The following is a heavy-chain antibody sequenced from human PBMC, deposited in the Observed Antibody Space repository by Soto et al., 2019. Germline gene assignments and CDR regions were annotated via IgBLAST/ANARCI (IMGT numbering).Heavy chain of an antibody. J-gene: IGHJ4*02. CDR1: GFTFSSYS. CDR3: ASALVVVLAVTQFDS. V-gene: IGHV3-48*01. CDR2: ISSSSSTI. D-gene: IGHD2-15*01. Sequence: GGSLRLSCAASGFTFSSYSMNWVRQAPGKGLEWVSYISSSSSTIYYADSVKGRFPISRDNAKTSLYLQMHSLRAEDTAVYYCASALVVVLAVTQFDSWGQGTPVTVSS.